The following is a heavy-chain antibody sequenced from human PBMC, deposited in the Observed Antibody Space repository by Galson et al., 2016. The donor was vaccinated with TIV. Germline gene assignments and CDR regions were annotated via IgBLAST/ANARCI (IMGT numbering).Heavy chain of an antibody. CDR1: GGTLSNPA. J-gene: IGHJ4*02. CDR2: IIPMFGTP. Sequence: SVKVSCKASGGTLSNPAISWGLSSHAINWVRQAPGQRLEWVGGIIPMFGTPNYAQKFQGRVTITADESTGTAYMELSSLRSEDTAVYYCARGPYYYGSGSEENWGQGTLVTVSS. D-gene: IGHD3-10*01. V-gene: IGHV1-69*13. CDR3: ARGPYYYGSGSEEN.